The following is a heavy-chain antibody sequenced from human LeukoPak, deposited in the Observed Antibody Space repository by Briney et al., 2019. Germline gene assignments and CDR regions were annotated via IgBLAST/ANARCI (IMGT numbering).Heavy chain of an antibody. CDR1: GFTFSSYA. Sequence: PGGSLRLSCAASGFTFSSYAMSWVRQAPGKGLEWVSAISGSGGSTYYADSVKGRFTISRDNSKNTLYLQMSSLRAEDTAVYYCAKDRTYCGGDCYNPPYYFDYWGQGTLVTVSS. D-gene: IGHD2-21*02. V-gene: IGHV3-23*01. CDR3: AKDRTYCGGDCYNPPYYFDY. J-gene: IGHJ4*02. CDR2: ISGSGGST.